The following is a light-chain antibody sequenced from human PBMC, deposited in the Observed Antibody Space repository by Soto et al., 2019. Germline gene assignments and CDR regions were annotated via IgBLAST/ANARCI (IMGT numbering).Light chain of an antibody. V-gene: IGKV1-5*03. CDR3: QHRSTWPILT. CDR2: KAS. J-gene: IGKJ4*01. Sequence: DIQMTQSPSTLSASVGDRVTITCRASQSISDWLAWYQQRPGKAPKLLIYKASTLESGVPSRFSGSGSGTDYTLTISSLEPEDFAVYYCQHRSTWPILTFGGGTKVEI. CDR1: QSISDW.